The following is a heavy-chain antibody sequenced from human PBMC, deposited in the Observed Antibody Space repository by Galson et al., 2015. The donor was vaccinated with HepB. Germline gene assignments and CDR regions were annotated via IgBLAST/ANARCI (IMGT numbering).Heavy chain of an antibody. CDR2: ISSSSSYI. Sequence: SLRLSCAASGFTFSSYSMNWVRQAPGKGLEWVSSISSSSSYIYYADSVKGRFTISRDNAKNSLYLQMNSLRAEDTAVYYCARGPQLVYWYYGMDVWGQGTTVTVSS. D-gene: IGHD6-13*01. CDR3: ARGPQLVYWYYGMDV. J-gene: IGHJ6*02. V-gene: IGHV3-21*01. CDR1: GFTFSSYS.